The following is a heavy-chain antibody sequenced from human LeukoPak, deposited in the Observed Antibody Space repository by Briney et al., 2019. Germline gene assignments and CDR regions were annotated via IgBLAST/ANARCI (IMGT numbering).Heavy chain of an antibody. V-gene: IGHV3-43D*03. D-gene: IGHD2-2*01. CDR3: AKGYCSSTSCSDYYYYYYKDV. J-gene: IGHJ6*03. Sequence: GGSLRLSCAASGFTFDDYAMHWVRQAPGKGLEWVSLISWDGGSTYYADSVKGRFTISRDNSKNSLYLQMNSLRAEDTALYYCAKGYCSSTSCSDYYYYYYKDVWGKGTTVTVSS. CDR1: GFTFDDYA. CDR2: ISWDGGST.